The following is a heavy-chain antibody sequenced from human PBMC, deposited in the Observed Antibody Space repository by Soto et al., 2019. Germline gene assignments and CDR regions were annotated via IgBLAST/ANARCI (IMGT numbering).Heavy chain of an antibody. Sequence: SETLSLTCTVSGGSISSYYWSWIRQPPGKGLEWIGYFYYSGSTNYNPSLKSRVTISIDTSKNQFSLKLTSVTAADTALYYCARGRSQHRYWGQGTLVTVSS. CDR1: GGSISSYY. J-gene: IGHJ4*02. V-gene: IGHV4-59*01. D-gene: IGHD2-2*01. CDR2: FYYSGST. CDR3: ARGRSQHRY.